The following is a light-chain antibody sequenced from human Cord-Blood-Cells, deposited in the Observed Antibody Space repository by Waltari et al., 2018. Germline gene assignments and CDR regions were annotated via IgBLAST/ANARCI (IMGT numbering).Light chain of an antibody. Sequence: QSVLTQPPSASGTPGQRVTISCSGSSPNIGSNTVNWYQQLPGTAPQLLIYSNNQRPSGVPDRLSGSKSGASAALASSGRQSEDEADYYCAAWDDSLNGWVFGGGTKLTVL. J-gene: IGLJ3*02. V-gene: IGLV1-44*01. CDR1: SPNIGSNT. CDR2: SNN. CDR3: AAWDDSLNGWV.